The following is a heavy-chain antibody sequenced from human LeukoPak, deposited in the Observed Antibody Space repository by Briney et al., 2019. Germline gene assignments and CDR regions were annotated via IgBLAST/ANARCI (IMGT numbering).Heavy chain of an antibody. V-gene: IGHV1-18*01. D-gene: IGHD3-3*01. Sequence: ASMKVSCKASGYTFTSYGISWVRQAPGQGLEWMGWISAYNGNTNYAQKLQGRVTMTTDTSTSTAYMELRSLRSDDTAVYYCASSSGIFGVVHNWFDPWGQGTLVTVSS. CDR3: ASSSGIFGVVHNWFDP. CDR2: ISAYNGNT. CDR1: GYTFTSYG. J-gene: IGHJ5*02.